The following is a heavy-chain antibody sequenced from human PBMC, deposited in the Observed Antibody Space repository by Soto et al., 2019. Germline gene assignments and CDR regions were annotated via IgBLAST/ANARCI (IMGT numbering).Heavy chain of an antibody. Sequence: VQLQESGPGLVKPSETLSLTCTVSGGSISSYYWSWIRQPLGKGLVWVSRIYSDGSATDYADSVKGRFTISRDNAKNTLYLQMNSLRAEDTAVYYCGRYWRHSATDVWGQGTTVTVSS. D-gene: IGHD2-8*02. J-gene: IGHJ6*02. CDR2: IYSDGSAT. CDR3: GRYWRHSATDV. CDR1: GGSISSYY. V-gene: IGHV3-74*01.